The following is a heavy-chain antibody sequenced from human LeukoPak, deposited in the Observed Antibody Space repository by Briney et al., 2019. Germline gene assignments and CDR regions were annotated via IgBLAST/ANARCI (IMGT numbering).Heavy chain of an antibody. CDR1: GFTFSSYA. CDR2: ISGSGGST. CDR3: AKESVDYGDSYYFDY. J-gene: IGHJ4*02. V-gene: IGHV3-23*01. D-gene: IGHD4-17*01. Sequence: GGSLRLSCAASGFTFSSYAMGWVRQAPGKGLEWVSSISGSGGSTYYADSVKGRFTISRDNSKNTLYLQMNSLRAEDTAVYYCAKESVDYGDSYYFDYWGQGTLVTVSS.